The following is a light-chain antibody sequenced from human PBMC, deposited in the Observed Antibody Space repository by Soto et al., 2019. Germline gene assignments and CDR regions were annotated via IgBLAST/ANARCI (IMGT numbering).Light chain of an antibody. V-gene: IGKV3-20*01. Sequence: EIVLTQSPDTLSLSPGERATLSCRASRSIASSYLAWYQQKPGQAPRLLIYAASTRATGIPDRFSGSGSATDFTLTISRLEPEDFAVYYCQQYGSLPPYTFGQGTKLEIK. CDR1: RSIASSY. CDR3: QQYGSLPPYT. CDR2: AAS. J-gene: IGKJ2*01.